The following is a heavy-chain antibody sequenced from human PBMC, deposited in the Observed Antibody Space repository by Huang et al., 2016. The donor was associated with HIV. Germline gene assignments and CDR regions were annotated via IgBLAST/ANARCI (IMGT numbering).Heavy chain of an antibody. V-gene: IGHV1-69*13. CDR2: IIPILGTT. CDR3: ARSVPRWGLATIWTLVY. Sequence: QVQLVQSGAEVKKPGSSVKLSCQSSGGGSSSYAISWVRQARGQGLEWMGGIIPILGTTDYAPRFQGRVTITADESTNTAYIELSSLEYDDTALYYCARSVPRWGLATIWTLVYWGQGTLVTVSS. CDR1: GGGSSSYA. D-gene: IGHD5-12*01. J-gene: IGHJ4*02.